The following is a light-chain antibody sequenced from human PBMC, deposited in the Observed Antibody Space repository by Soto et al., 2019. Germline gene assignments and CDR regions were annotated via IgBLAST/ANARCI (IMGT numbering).Light chain of an antibody. CDR2: SNN. Sequence: QSVLTQPPSASGTPGQRVTISCSGSSSNIGSNTVNWYQQLPGTAPKLLIYSNNQRPSGVPDRFSGSKSGTSASLAISGLKSEDEADYYCAAWYDSLNGVVFGGGTKLTVL. CDR1: SSNIGSNT. CDR3: AAWYDSLNGVV. V-gene: IGLV1-44*01. J-gene: IGLJ2*01.